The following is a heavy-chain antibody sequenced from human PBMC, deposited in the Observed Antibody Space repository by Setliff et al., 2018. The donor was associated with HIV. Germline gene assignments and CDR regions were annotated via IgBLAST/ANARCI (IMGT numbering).Heavy chain of an antibody. V-gene: IGHV4-34*01. J-gene: IGHJ5*02. CDR1: GGSFGDQF. D-gene: IGHD3-22*01. CDR2: IYYSGST. Sequence: SETLSLTCAVYGGSFGDQFWNWIRQSPGKGLEWIGSIYYSGSTYYNPSLKSRVTISVDTSKNQFSLKLNSVTAADTAVYYCASRVYYYDSSGYLREEGFDPWGQGTLVTVSS. CDR3: ASRVYYYDSSGYLREEGFDP.